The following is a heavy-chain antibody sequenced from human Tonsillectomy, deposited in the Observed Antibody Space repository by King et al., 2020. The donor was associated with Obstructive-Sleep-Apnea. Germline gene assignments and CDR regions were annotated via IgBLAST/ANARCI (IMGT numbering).Heavy chain of an antibody. D-gene: IGHD6-6*01. J-gene: IGHJ5*01. CDR1: VDPFSGGPYS. V-gene: IGHV4-30-4*07. CDR2: IFYSGST. CDR3: ARAPEYTTSSGWFDS. Sequence: VQLQESGPGLVKPSQTLSLTCAVSVDPFSGGPYSWSWIRQSPGKGLEWIGYIFYSGSTYYNPSFYSRIITSLDTSKNQLSLKLSSVTAADTAVYYCARAPEYTTSSGWFDSWGQGTLVTVSS.